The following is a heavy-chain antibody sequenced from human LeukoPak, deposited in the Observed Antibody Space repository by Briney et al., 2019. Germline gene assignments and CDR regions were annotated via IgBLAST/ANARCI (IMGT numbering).Heavy chain of an antibody. Sequence: GVCLRLSCAASGFTFSSYAMSWVRQAPGKGLEWVSYIASSSSTIYYADSVKGRFTICRENAKNSLYLQMNSLRDEDTAVYYCARGTLFDYWGQGTLVTASS. CDR3: ARGTLFDY. V-gene: IGHV3-48*02. CDR2: IASSSSTI. CDR1: GFTFSSYA. J-gene: IGHJ4*02.